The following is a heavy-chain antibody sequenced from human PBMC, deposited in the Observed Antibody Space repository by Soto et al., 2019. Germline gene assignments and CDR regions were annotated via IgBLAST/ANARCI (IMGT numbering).Heavy chain of an antibody. CDR2: VRPYNGDT. V-gene: IGHV1-18*04. D-gene: IGHD3-10*01. J-gene: IGHJ4*02. Sequence: ASVKVSCKTSGYVFTSFGISWVRQAPGQGLEWMGWVRPYNGDTKYAEKFQGRVTMTSDTSTTTGYMELRGLRSDDTAVYFCVRRFFNDFWSTYYYFDCGAQGTRVPVSS. CDR3: VRRFFNDFWSTYYYFDC. CDR1: GYVFTSFG.